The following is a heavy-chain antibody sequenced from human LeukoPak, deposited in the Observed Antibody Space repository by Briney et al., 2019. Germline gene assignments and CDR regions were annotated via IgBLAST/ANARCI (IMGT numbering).Heavy chain of an antibody. CDR1: GYTFTSYG. CDR3: ARTYSSSWETYYYYMDV. J-gene: IGHJ6*03. V-gene: IGHV1-18*01. CDR2: ISAYNGNT. D-gene: IGHD6-13*01. Sequence: GASVKVSCKASGYTFTSYGISWVRQAPGQGLEWMGWISAYNGNTNYAQKLQGRVTMTTDTSTSTAYMELRSLRSDDTAVYYCARTYSSSWETYYYYMDVWGKGTTVAVSS.